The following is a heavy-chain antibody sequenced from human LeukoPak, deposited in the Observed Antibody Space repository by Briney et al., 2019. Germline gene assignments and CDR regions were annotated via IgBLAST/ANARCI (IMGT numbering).Heavy chain of an antibody. CDR1: GYTFTGYY. J-gene: IGHJ4*02. Sequence: GASVKVSCKASGYTFTGYYMHWVRQAPGQGLEWMGWINPNSGGTNYAQKFQGWVTMTRDTSISTAYMELSRLRSDDTAVYYCARGYYRYCSGGSCYLLYFDYWGQGTLVTVSS. D-gene: IGHD2-15*01. CDR3: ARGYYRYCSGGSCYLLYFDY. CDR2: INPNSGGT. V-gene: IGHV1-2*04.